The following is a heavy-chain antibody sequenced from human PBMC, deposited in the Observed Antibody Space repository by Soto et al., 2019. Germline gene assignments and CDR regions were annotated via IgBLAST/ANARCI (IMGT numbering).Heavy chain of an antibody. CDR2: IIPIFRTP. D-gene: IGHD5-12*01. Sequence: QVQLVQSGAEVKQPGSSVKVSCQASGVTFSSFAISWVRLAPGQGLEWMGGIIPIFRTPNYAQNFQGRVTITADESTSSVYMELSRLRSEDTAVYYCARSTGSGFRPGTHRFNWFDPWGQGTLVTVSS. CDR3: ARSTGSGFRPGTHRFNWFDP. J-gene: IGHJ5*02. V-gene: IGHV1-69*01. CDR1: GVTFSSFA.